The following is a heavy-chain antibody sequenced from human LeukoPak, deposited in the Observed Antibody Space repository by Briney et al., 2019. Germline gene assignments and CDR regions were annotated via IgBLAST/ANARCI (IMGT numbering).Heavy chain of an antibody. CDR2: INHSGST. V-gene: IGHV4-34*01. Sequence: SETLSLTCAVYGGSFSGYYWSWIRQPPGKGLEWIGEINHSGSTNYNPSLKSRVTISVDTSKNQFSLKLSSVTAADTAVYYCARGLAVLFPYGIDVWGKGTTVTVSS. CDR3: ARGLAVLFPYGIDV. CDR1: GGSFSGYY. J-gene: IGHJ6*04. D-gene: IGHD3-3*01.